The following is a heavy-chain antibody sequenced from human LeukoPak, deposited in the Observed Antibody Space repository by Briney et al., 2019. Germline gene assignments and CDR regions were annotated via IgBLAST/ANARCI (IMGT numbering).Heavy chain of an antibody. V-gene: IGHV1-69*06. CDR2: IIPIFGTA. CDR3: ARRRYYDSSGESAFDI. CDR1: GGTFSSYA. Sequence: ASVKVSCNASGGTFSSYAISWVRQAPGQGRKWMGGIIPIFGTANYAQKFQGRVTITADKSTSTAYMELSSLRSEDTAVYYCARRRYYDSSGESAFDIWGQGTMATVSS. J-gene: IGHJ3*02. D-gene: IGHD3-22*01.